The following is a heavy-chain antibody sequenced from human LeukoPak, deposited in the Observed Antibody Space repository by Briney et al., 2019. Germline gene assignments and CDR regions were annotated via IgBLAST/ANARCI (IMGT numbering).Heavy chain of an antibody. D-gene: IGHD3/OR15-3a*01. Sequence: PGGSLRLSCAVSGFTFSDYYMNWIRQAPGKGLEWVSYISSSSLTIYYADSVKGRFTISRDNAKDSLYLQMNSLRAEDTAVYYCAHLVWEYVGGLDVWGQGTTVTVSS. J-gene: IGHJ6*02. CDR2: ISSSSLTI. CDR1: GFTFSDYY. V-gene: IGHV3-11*01. CDR3: AHLVWEYVGGLDV.